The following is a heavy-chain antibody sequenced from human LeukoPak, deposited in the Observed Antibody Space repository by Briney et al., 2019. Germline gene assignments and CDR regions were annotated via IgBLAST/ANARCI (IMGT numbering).Heavy chain of an antibody. CDR3: AKDRERGFCSSGSCYSFDY. V-gene: IGHV3-23*01. CDR2: ISGSGGGT. D-gene: IGHD2-15*01. CDR1: GFTFSNYA. Sequence: GGSLRLSCAVSGFTFSNYAMSWVRQAPGKGLEWVSAISGSGGGTYYADSVKGRFTISRDNSKNTLYLQMNSVRDEDTAVYYCAKDRERGFCSSGSCYSFDYWGQGALVTVSS. J-gene: IGHJ4*02.